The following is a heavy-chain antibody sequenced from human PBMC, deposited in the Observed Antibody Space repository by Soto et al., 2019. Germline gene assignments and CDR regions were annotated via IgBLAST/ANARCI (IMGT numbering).Heavy chain of an antibody. CDR1: GGSISSSSYY. CDR2: IYYSGST. J-gene: IGHJ4*02. Sequence: PSETLSLTCTVSGGSISSSSYYWGWIRQPPGKGLEWIGSIYYSGSTYYNPSLKSRVTISVDTSKNQFSLKLSSVTAADTAVYYCARGLDTSYGDYDYWGQGTLVTVSS. CDR3: ARGLDTSYGDYDY. D-gene: IGHD4-17*01. V-gene: IGHV4-39*01.